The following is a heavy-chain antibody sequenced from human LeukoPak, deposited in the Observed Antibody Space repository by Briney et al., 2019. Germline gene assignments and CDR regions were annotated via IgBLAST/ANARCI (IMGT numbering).Heavy chain of an antibody. V-gene: IGHV1-2*02. Sequence: ASVKVSCKASGYTFSDHNMHWIRQAPGQGLEWMGWINPNSGATNYAQKFQGTVTMTRDTSTSTLYLELNRLRSDDTAVYYCASPSGSSWYSKYYFVHWGLGNLVTVSS. CDR1: GYTFSDHN. D-gene: IGHD6-13*01. CDR2: INPNSGAT. J-gene: IGHJ4*02. CDR3: ASPSGSSWYSKYYFVH.